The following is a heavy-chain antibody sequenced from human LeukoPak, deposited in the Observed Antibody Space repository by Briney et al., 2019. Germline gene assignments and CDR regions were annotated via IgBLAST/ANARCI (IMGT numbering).Heavy chain of an antibody. CDR2: IGINSRAI. D-gene: IGHD6-19*01. V-gene: IGHV3-48*02. J-gene: IGHJ5*02. CDR3: ALDRPTSTSGPDL. CDR1: GFSFSTYS. Sequence: GGSLRLSCAASGFSFSTYSLNWVRQAPGKGLEWVSHIGINSRAIYYVDSVKGRFTISRDNARNSLYLQMNSLRDEDTAIYYCALDRPTSTSGPDLWCQGILVTVSS.